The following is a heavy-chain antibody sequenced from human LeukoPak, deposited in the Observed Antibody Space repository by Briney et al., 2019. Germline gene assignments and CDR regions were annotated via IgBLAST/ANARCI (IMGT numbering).Heavy chain of an antibody. D-gene: IGHD3-9*01. CDR3: AKDRGRYFDWLYDF. V-gene: IGHV3-23*01. J-gene: IGHJ4*02. Sequence: GRSLRLSCAASGFTFSSYAMTWVRQAPGKGLEWVSGISGNGGSTYYADSVKGRFTISRDNSKNTLYLLMNSLRAEDTAAYYCAKDRGRYFDWLYDFWGQGTLVTVSS. CDR2: ISGNGGST. CDR1: GFTFSSYA.